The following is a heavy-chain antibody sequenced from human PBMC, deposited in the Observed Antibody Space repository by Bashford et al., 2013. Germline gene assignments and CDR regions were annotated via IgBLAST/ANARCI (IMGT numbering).Heavy chain of an antibody. CDR3: ARGAFGDYGGYYYSYMDV. J-gene: IGHJ6*03. D-gene: IGHD4-17*01. CDR2: IDHSGNT. V-gene: IGHV4-38-2*01. Sequence: SSETLSLTCAVSGYFISSDHNWDWIRQPPGRGLEWIGYIDHSGNTYYNPSLKSRVTISVDTSKNQFSLRLSSVTAADTAVYYCARGAFGDYGGYYYSYMDVWGKGTTVTVSS. CDR1: GYFISSDHN.